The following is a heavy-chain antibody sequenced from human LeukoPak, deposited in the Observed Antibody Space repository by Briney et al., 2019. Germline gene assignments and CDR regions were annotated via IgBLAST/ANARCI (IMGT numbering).Heavy chain of an antibody. CDR1: GFTVSSNY. D-gene: IGHD6-19*01. CDR2: ISGSGGST. J-gene: IGHJ4*02. V-gene: IGHV3-23*01. Sequence: PGGSLRLSCAASGFTVSSNYMSWVRQAPGKGLDWVSGISGSGGSTYYADSVKGRFTISRDNSKNTLYLQMNSLRAEDTAVYYCAKDYGITLAGDCWGQGTLVTVSS. CDR3: AKDYGITLAGDC.